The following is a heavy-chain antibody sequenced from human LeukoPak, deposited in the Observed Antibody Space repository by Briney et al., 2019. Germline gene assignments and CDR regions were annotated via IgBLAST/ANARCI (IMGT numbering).Heavy chain of an antibody. D-gene: IGHD4-17*01. CDR3: ARGQYDYGDPMDY. CDR2: MNPNSGNT. Sequence: ASVKVSCKASGYTLTSYDINWVRQATGQGLEWMGWMNPNSGNTGYAQKFQGRVTMTRNTSISTAYMELSSLGSEDTAVYYCARGQYDYGDPMDYWGQGTLVTVSS. CDR1: GYTLTSYD. V-gene: IGHV1-8*01. J-gene: IGHJ4*02.